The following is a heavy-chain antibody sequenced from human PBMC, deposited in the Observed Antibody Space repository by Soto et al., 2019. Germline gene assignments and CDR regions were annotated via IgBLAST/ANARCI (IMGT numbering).Heavy chain of an antibody. CDR1: GDSFNDYY. D-gene: IGHD5-12*01. Sequence: QVQLVQSGAEVRKPGASVTVSCRSSGDSFNDYYIHWVRQAPGQGFEWMGWINPNGGVTKYAQKFQGWFSMTSDTSIRTVYMQLSSLRSDDTAVYYCARESGGATATLDYYYFYMDGWGTGTTVTVSS. CDR2: INPNGGVT. J-gene: IGHJ6*03. CDR3: ARESGGATATLDYYYFYMDG. V-gene: IGHV1-2*04.